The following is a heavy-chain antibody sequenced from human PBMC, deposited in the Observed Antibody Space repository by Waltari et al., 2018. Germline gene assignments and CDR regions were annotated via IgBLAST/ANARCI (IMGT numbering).Heavy chain of an antibody. CDR3: TIAVAGTGWFDP. CDR2: IYSGGST. V-gene: IGHV3-23*03. D-gene: IGHD6-19*01. J-gene: IGHJ5*02. CDR1: GFTFSSYA. Sequence: EVQLLESGGGLVQPGGSLRLSCAASGFTFSSYAMSWVRQAPGKGLEWVSVIYSGGSTYYADSVKGRFTISRDNSKNTLYLQMNSLRAEDTAVYYCTIAVAGTGWFDPWGQGTLVTVSS.